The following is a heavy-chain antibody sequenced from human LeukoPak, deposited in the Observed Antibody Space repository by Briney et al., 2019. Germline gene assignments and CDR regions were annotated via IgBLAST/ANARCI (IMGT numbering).Heavy chain of an antibody. D-gene: IGHD4-17*01. CDR1: GYSISSGYY. CDR2: IYHSGST. V-gene: IGHV4-38-2*02. Sequence: SETLSLTCTVSGYSISSGYYWGWIRQPPGRGLEWIGSIYHSGSTYYNSSLKSRVTISVDTSKNQFSLKVSSVTAADTAVYYCAGDNYGDYGWFDPWGQGTLVTVSS. J-gene: IGHJ5*02. CDR3: AGDNYGDYGWFDP.